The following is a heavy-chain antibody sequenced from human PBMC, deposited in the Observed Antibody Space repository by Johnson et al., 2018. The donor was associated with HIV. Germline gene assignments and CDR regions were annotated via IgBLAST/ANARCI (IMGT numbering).Heavy chain of an antibody. CDR3: ARSPETGDRLWRAFDI. CDR1: GFTFSSYA. J-gene: IGHJ3*02. V-gene: IGHV3-30*04. Sequence: QVQLVESGGGLVKPGGSLRLSCAPSGFTFSSYAMHWVRQAPGKGLEWVAVISYDGSNKYYADSVKGRFTISRDNSKNTLYLQMNSLRAEDTAVYYCARSPETGDRLWRAFDIWGHGTMVTVSS. CDR2: ISYDGSNK. D-gene: IGHD4-17*01.